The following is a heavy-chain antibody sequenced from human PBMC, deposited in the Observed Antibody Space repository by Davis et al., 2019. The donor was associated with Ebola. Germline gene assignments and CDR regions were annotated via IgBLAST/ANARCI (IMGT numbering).Heavy chain of an antibody. CDR3: ARRIAARPNWFDP. V-gene: IGHV1-8*02. Sequence: ASVKVSCKASGGTFSSYAISWVRQATGQGLEWMGWMNPNSGNTGYAQKFQGRVTMTRNTSISTAYMELSSLRSEDTAVYYCARRIAARPNWFDPWGQGTLVTVSS. D-gene: IGHD6-6*01. CDR2: MNPNSGNT. J-gene: IGHJ5*02. CDR1: GGTFSSYA.